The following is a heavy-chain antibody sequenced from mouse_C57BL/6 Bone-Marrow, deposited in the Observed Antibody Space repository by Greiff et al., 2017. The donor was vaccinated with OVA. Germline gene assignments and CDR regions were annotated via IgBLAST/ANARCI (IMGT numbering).Heavy chain of an antibody. D-gene: IGHD2-2*01. Sequence: LVESEGGLVQPGSSMKLSCTASGFTFSDYYMAWVRQVPEKGLEWVANINYDGSSTYYLDSVKSRFIISRDNAKNILYLQMSSLKSEDTATYYYARDGYDGFAYWGQGTLVTVST. CDR2: INYDGSST. CDR1: GFTFSDYY. V-gene: IGHV5-16*01. CDR3: ARDGYDGFAY. J-gene: IGHJ3*01.